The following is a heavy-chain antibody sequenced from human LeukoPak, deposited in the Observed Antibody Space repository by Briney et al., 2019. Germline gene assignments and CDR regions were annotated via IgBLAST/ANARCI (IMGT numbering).Heavy chain of an antibody. CDR2: ISGNGGST. CDR3: ARGQVGAINDAFDF. Sequence: GGSLRLSCAASGFTFSSYEMNWVRQAPGKGLEYVSAISGNGGSTYYTYSVKGRFTISRDNSKNTLYLQMGSLRPEDMAVYYCARGQVGAINDAFDFWGQGTMVTVSS. CDR1: GFTFSSYE. D-gene: IGHD1-26*01. V-gene: IGHV3-64*01. J-gene: IGHJ3*01.